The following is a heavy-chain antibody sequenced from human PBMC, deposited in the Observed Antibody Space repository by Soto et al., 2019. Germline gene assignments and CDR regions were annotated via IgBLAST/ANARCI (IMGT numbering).Heavy chain of an antibody. D-gene: IGHD5-12*01. CDR3: ARPVGYRSEL. Sequence: EVQLVQSGAEVKKPGESLRISCKASGYDFTSYWINWVRQVPGKGLEWMGKIDPDDSSTTYNPSFRGHVTISADKSITTAYLQWSSLKASDRGVYHCARPVGYRSELWGQGTLVSVSS. J-gene: IGHJ4*02. CDR2: IDPDDSST. V-gene: IGHV5-10-1*03. CDR1: GYDFTSYW.